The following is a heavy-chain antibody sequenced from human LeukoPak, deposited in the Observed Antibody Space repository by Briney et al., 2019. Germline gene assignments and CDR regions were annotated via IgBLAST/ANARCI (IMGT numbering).Heavy chain of an antibody. CDR2: INHSGST. CDR3: ARGKGGPITIFGVVMTPRTYYYYGMDV. Sequence: ASETLSLTCAVYGGSFSGYYWSWVRQPPGKGLEWIGEINHSGSTNYNPSLKSRVTISVDTSKNQFSLKLSSVTAADTAVYYCARGKGGPITIFGVVMTPRTYYYYGMDVWGQGTTVTVSS. J-gene: IGHJ6*02. CDR1: GGSFSGYY. D-gene: IGHD3-3*01. V-gene: IGHV4-34*01.